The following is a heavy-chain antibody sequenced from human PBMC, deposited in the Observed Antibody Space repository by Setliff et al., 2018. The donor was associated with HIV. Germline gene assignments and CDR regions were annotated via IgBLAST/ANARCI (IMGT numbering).Heavy chain of an antibody. CDR2: IYYSGST. V-gene: IGHV4-59*01. J-gene: IGHJ4*02. CDR1: GGSISSFY. Sequence: SETLSLTCTVSGGSISSFYWTWIRQPPGKGLEWIGYIYYSGSTNYNPSLKSRLTISVGTSKNQVSLKLSSVTAADTAVYYCARAGSYGWDYWGQGTLVTVSS. D-gene: IGHD5-18*01. CDR3: ARAGSYGWDY.